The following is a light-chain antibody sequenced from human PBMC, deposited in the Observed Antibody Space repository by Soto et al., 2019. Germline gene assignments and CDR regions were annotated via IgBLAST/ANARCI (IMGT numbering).Light chain of an antibody. CDR2: DVS. J-gene: IGLJ2*01. V-gene: IGLV2-11*01. Sequence: QSALTQPRSVSGSPGQSVTISCTGTSSDVGGYNYVSWYQQHPGKAPKVMIYDVSKRPSGVPDRFSGYKSGNTASLTISGLQAEDEADYYCCSYAGSYTPVVFGGGTKLTVL. CDR1: SSDVGGYNY. CDR3: CSYAGSYTPVV.